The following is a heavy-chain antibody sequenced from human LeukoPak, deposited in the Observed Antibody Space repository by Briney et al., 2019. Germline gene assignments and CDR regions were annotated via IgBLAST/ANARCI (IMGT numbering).Heavy chain of an antibody. CDR3: ARAYSYSSGFDY. V-gene: IGHV1-46*01. D-gene: IGHD5-18*01. CDR1: GYTFTSYY. CDR2: INPSGGST. J-gene: IGHJ4*02. Sequence: ASVKVSYKASGYTFTSYYMHWVRQAPGQGLEWMGVINPSGGSTTYAQKFQGRVTMTRDTSTSTVSMELSSLRSEDTAVYYCARAYSYSSGFDYWGQGTLVTVSS.